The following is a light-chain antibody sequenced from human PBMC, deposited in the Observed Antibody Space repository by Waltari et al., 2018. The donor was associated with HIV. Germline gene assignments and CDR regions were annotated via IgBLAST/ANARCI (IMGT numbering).Light chain of an antibody. CDR2: WAS. CDR3: QQCYATPLT. J-gene: IGKJ4*01. CDR1: QSVLSSSDNNNY. Sequence: DIVMPQSPDPLAVSLGERATINCKSSQSVLSSSDNNNYLVWSQQKPGEPRNLLISWASTRESGVPDRFSGSGSGTDFTLTIRILQAEDVAVYYCQQCYATPLTFGGGTTVEIK. V-gene: IGKV4-1*01.